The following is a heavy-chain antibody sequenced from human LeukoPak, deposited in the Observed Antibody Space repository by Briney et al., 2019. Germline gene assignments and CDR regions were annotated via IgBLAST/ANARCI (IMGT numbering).Heavy chain of an antibody. J-gene: IGHJ4*02. CDR2: IKANGHNT. Sequence: QPGGSLRLSCAASGFTFRTYAMSWVRQVPGKGLEWVSSIKANGHNTYFGESVKGRFTTSRDNSKNTVFLQMNSLRVEDTAVYYCTKGVLGVGEIFDSWGQGTLVTVSS. D-gene: IGHD3-3*01. V-gene: IGHV3-23*01. CDR3: TKGVLGVGEIFDS. CDR1: GFTFRTYA.